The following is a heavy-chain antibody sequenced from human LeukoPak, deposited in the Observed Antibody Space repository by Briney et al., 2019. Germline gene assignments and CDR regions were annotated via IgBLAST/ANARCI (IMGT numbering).Heavy chain of an antibody. V-gene: IGHV1-46*01. Sequence: ASVKVSCKASGYIFTSYYMHWVRQAPGQGLEWMGIINPSGGSTSCTQKFQARVTMTRDTSTSRVYMELSSLRSEDTAVYYCARAPLPTGLPDYWGQGTLVTVSS. CDR1: GYIFTSYY. J-gene: IGHJ4*02. CDR3: ARAPLPTGLPDY. CDR2: INPSGGST.